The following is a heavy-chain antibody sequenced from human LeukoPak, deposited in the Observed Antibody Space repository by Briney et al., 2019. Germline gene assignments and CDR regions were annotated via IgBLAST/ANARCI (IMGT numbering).Heavy chain of an antibody. CDR3: AREVVYSYGYKAFDY. J-gene: IGHJ4*02. CDR2: ISAYNGNT. V-gene: IGHV1-18*01. Sequence: ASVKVSCKASGYTFTSYGISWVRQALGQGLEWMGWISAYNGNTNYAQKLQGRVTMTTDTSTSTAYMELRSLRSDDTAVYYCAREVVYSYGYKAFDYWGQGTLVTVSS. CDR1: GYTFTSYG. D-gene: IGHD5-18*01.